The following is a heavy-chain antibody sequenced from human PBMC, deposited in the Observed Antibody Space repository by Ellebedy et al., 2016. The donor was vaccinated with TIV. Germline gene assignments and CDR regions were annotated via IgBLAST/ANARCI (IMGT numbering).Heavy chain of an antibody. J-gene: IGHJ4*02. D-gene: IGHD3-22*01. CDR3: ARAYYYDSIAFYFDS. Sequence: ASVKVSCKASGGTFSSYAITWVRQAPGQGLEWVGGVIPLFGTANYTQNFEGRVTITADESTSTAYMELSSLTSDDAALYYCARAYYYDSIAFYFDSWGQGTLVTVSS. CDR1: GGTFSSYA. CDR2: VIPLFGTA. V-gene: IGHV1-69*13.